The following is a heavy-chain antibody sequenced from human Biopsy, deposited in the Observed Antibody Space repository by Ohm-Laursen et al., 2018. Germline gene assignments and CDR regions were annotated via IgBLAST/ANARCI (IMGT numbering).Heavy chain of an antibody. J-gene: IGHJ6*02. Sequence: TLSLTCTVSGDSVTKYYWSWIRQPPGKGLEWIGHIYYSVMTNYNPSLQSRVSISVDTSRNQVSLTLSSVTAADTAVYYCARDSGILNYGNFKYYHYYGMDVWGQGTTVIVSS. CDR3: ARDSGILNYGNFKYYHYYGMDV. CDR2: IYYSVMT. V-gene: IGHV4-59*02. D-gene: IGHD4-11*01. CDR1: GDSVTKYY.